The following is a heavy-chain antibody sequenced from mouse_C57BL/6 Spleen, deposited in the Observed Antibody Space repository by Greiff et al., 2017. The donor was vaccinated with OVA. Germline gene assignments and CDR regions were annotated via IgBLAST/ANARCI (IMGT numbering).Heavy chain of an antibody. CDR1: GYTFTGYW. J-gene: IGHJ2*01. D-gene: IGHD1-1*01. CDR3: ARRHYGSSYYCDY. V-gene: IGHV1-9*01. Sequence: VQLQQPGAELLKPGASVKLSCKATGYTFTGYWIEWVKQRPGHGLEWIGEILPGSGSPTYNEKFKGKATFTAYTSSDTAYMQLSSLTTEDSAIYYCARRHYGSSYYCDYWGQGTTLTVSS. CDR2: ILPGSGSP.